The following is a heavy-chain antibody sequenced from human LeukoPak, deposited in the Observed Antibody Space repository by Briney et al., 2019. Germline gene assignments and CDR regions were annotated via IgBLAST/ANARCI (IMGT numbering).Heavy chain of an antibody. CDR2: IKQDGSEK. CDR1: GFTFSSYW. V-gene: IGHV3-7*01. CDR3: ARAPRIVGATPSFDY. D-gene: IGHD1-26*01. Sequence: GGSLRLSCAASGFTFSSYWMSWVRQAPGKGLEWVAYIKQDGSEKYYVDSVKGRFTISRDNAKNSLYLQMNSLRAEDTAVYYCARAPRIVGATPSFDYWGQGTLVTVSS. J-gene: IGHJ4*02.